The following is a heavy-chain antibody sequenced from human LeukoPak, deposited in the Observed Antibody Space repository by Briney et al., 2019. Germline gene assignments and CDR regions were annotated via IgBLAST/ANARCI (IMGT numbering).Heavy chain of an antibody. J-gene: IGHJ5*02. CDR3: ARAGSSSWYNWFDP. CDR2: INWNGGST. CDR1: GFTFDDYG. D-gene: IGHD6-13*01. V-gene: IGHV3-20*04. Sequence: GSLRLSCAASGFTFDDYGMSWVRQAPGKGLEWVSGINWNGGSTGYADSVKGRFTISRDNAKNSLYLQMNSLRAEDTALYYCARAGSSSWYNWFDPWGQGTLVTVSS.